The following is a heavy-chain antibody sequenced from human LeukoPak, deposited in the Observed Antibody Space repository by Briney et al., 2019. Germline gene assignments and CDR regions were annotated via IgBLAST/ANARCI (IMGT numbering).Heavy chain of an antibody. D-gene: IGHD3-16*02. CDR2: ITGDGGRT. CDR1: GFTFDDCT. Sequence: GGSLRLSCAASGFTFDDCTMHWVRLTPGRGLEWVSLITGDGGRTYSTNSLKGRFTISRDNSKNSLYLQIISLTTDDSGLYYCVKDQPVLSYWGQGTLVTVSS. J-gene: IGHJ4*02. V-gene: IGHV3-43*02. CDR3: VKDQPVLSY.